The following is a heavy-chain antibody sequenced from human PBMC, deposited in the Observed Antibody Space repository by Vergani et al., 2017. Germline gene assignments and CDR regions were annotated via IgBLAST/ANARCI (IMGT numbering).Heavy chain of an antibody. CDR1: GCSMSGDY. CDR3: GRVADFYGLGSRLLDL. CDR2: MYHSGST. J-gene: IGHJ5*02. V-gene: IGHV4-59*01. Sequence: QVRLQESGPGLVKPSETLSLTCSVSGCSMSGDYWSWIRQPQGKELGWIGYMYHSGSTNYNPSLETRVTISGDTSKDQFSLKLNSVTAADTAVYYCGRVADFYGLGSRLLDLWGQGILVTVSS. D-gene: IGHD3-10*01.